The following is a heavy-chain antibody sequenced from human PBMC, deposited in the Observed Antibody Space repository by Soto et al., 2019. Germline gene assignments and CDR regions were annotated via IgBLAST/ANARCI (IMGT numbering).Heavy chain of an antibody. CDR3: ARENNVLPGGYFDY. CDR2: MYHSGST. CDR1: GGSISSGGYS. V-gene: IGHV4-30-2*01. D-gene: IGHD3-10*01. Sequence: SETLSLTCAVSGGSISSGGYSWSWIRQPPGKGLEWIGYMYHSGSTYYNPSLESRVTISIDRSKNQFSLKLSSVTAADTAVYYCARENNVLPGGYFDYWGQGTLVTVSS. J-gene: IGHJ4*02.